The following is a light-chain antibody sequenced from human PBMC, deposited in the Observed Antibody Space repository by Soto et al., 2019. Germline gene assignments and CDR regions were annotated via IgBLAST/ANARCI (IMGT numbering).Light chain of an antibody. CDR2: DVS. CDR1: SSNVGGYNY. Sequence: HSVLPQPRSVSGSPGQSVTISCTGTSSNVGGYNYVSWYQQHPGKVPKLLIYDVSKRPSGVPDRFSGSKSGNTASLTISGLQAEDEADYYCCSYEGIYTSYVFGTGTKVTVL. CDR3: CSYEGIYTSYV. V-gene: IGLV2-11*01. J-gene: IGLJ1*01.